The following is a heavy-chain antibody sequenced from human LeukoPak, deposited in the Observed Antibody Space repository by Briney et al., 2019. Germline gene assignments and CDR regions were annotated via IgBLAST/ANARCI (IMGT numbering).Heavy chain of an antibody. D-gene: IGHD1-7*01. CDR2: IIPILGIA. Sequence: SVKVSCKASGGTFSSYTISWVRQAPGQGLGWMGGIIPILGIANYAQKFQGRVTITADKSTSTAYMELSSLRSEDTAVYYCARGELELRFDYWGQGTLVTVSS. CDR3: ARGELELRFDY. V-gene: IGHV1-69*10. CDR1: GGTFSSYT. J-gene: IGHJ4*02.